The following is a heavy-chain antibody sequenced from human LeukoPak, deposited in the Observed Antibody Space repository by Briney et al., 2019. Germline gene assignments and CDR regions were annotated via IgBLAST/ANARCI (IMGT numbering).Heavy chain of an antibody. Sequence: GESLKISCRGSGYSFPDYCIGWVRQMPGKGLEWMGIIYPGDSDTRYSPSLQGHVIISADNSTRATYLQWSSLTASDTAIYYCARSDQLQWFGDPGRPLYDGMDYWGQGTTVTVSS. CDR2: IYPGDSDT. V-gene: IGHV5-51*01. CDR1: GYSFPDYC. CDR3: ARSDQLQWFGDPGRPLYDGMDY. D-gene: IGHD3-10*01. J-gene: IGHJ6*02.